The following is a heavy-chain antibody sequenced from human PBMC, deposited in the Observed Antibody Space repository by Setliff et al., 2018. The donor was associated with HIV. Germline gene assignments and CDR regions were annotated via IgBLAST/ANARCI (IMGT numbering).Heavy chain of an antibody. V-gene: IGHV4-30-4*08. CDR2: ITYSGST. CDR1: GGSISSDDYY. D-gene: IGHD6-13*01. CDR3: GRGPRAASSGYFKD. J-gene: IGHJ1*01. Sequence: SETLSLTCTVSGGSISSDDYYWNWIRQPPGKGLEWIGYITYSGSTYYNPSLESRLTISMDTTNNQFSLMLTSVTAADTATYFCGRGPRAASSGYFKDWGQGTLVTVSS.